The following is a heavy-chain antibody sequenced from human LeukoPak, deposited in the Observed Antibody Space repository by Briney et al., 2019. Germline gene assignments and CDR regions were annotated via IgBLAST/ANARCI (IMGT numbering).Heavy chain of an antibody. J-gene: IGHJ4*02. CDR1: GFTFSSYG. CDR3: ARAYYDASGYLDY. Sequence: GRSLILSCAASGFTFSSYGIHWVRQAPGKGLEWVAVIWYDGSSKYYADSVKGRFTISRDNSKNTLYLQMNSLRAEDTAVYYCARAYYDASGYLDYWGQGTLVIVSS. D-gene: IGHD3-22*01. V-gene: IGHV3-33*01. CDR2: IWYDGSSK.